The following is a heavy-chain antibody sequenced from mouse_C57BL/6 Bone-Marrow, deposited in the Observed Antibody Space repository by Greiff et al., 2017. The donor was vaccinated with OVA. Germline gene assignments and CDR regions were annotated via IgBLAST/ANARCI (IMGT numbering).Heavy chain of an antibody. CDR1: GYTFTSYW. J-gene: IGHJ1*03. D-gene: IGHD1-1*01. CDR2: IDPSDSYT. CDR3: AREGTAVVAWYCDV. Sequence: VQLQQPGAELVMPGASVKLSCKASGYTFTSYWMHWVKQRPGQGLEWIGEIDPSDSYTNYNQKFKGKSTLTVDKSSSTAYMQLSSLTSEDSAVYYGAREGTAVVAWYCDVWGTGTTVTVSS. V-gene: IGHV1-69*01.